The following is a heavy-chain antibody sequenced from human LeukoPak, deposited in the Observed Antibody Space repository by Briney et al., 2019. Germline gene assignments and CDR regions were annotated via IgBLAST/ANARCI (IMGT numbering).Heavy chain of an antibody. CDR3: ARYQFGPLQP. V-gene: IGHV4-39*01. D-gene: IGHD4-11*01. Sequence: SETLSLTCTVSGVSITKSYYYWGWIRQPPGKGLEWIGTIYYSGKTFYNPSLRSRLTISVDTSKNQFSLRLTSVTAADTALYYCARYQFGPLQPWGQGTLVTVSS. J-gene: IGHJ5*02. CDR2: IYYSGKT. CDR1: GVSITKSYYY.